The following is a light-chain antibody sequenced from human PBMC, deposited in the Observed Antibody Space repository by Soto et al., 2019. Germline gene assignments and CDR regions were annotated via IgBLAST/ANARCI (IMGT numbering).Light chain of an antibody. CDR3: QQSYNTPLT. Sequence: DIQMTQSPSSLSASVGDRVTITCRASQSISSSLNWYQQKPGKPPKLLIYTASTLQSGVRSRFSGSGSGTDFTLTISSLQPEDFATYYCQQSYNTPLTFGGGTKVEIQ. J-gene: IGKJ4*01. V-gene: IGKV1-39*01. CDR1: QSISSS. CDR2: TAS.